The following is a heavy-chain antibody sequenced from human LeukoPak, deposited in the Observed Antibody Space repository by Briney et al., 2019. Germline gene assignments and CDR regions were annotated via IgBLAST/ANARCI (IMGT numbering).Heavy chain of an antibody. Sequence: PGGSLRLSCAASGFTVSSNYMSWVRQAPGKGLEWVSVIYSGGSTYYADSVEGRFTISRDNSKNTLYLQMNSLRAEDTAVYYCAKVPRAELTYYFDYWGQGTLVTVSS. D-gene: IGHD1-7*01. CDR2: IYSGGST. J-gene: IGHJ4*02. CDR1: GFTVSSNY. CDR3: AKVPRAELTYYFDY. V-gene: IGHV3-53*01.